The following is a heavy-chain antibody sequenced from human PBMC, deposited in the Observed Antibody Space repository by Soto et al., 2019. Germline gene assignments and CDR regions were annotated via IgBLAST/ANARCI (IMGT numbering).Heavy chain of an antibody. CDR2: INAGNGNT. Sequence: QVQLVQSGAEVKKPGASVKVSCKASGYTFTSYAMHWVRQAPGQRLEWMGWINAGNGNTKYSQKCQGRVTITRDTSASTAYMELSSLRSEDTAVYYCARALMAVAGTGFDYWGQGTLVTVSS. V-gene: IGHV1-3*01. CDR1: GYTFTSYA. D-gene: IGHD6-19*01. J-gene: IGHJ4*02. CDR3: ARALMAVAGTGFDY.